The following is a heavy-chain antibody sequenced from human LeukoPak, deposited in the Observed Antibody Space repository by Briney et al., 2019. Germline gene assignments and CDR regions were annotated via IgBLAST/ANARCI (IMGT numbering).Heavy chain of an antibody. Sequence: PGGSLRLSCAASGFSFSNYWMHWAPQAPGKGQLRVSQISSDADTRIYADSVKGRFTISRDNAKNTLYLGMNSLRAEDMAVYYCARGKVSRGWYSDAFDLWGQGTMVTVSS. V-gene: IGHV3-74*01. D-gene: IGHD6-19*01. CDR3: ARGKVSRGWYSDAFDL. J-gene: IGHJ3*01. CDR2: ISSDADTR. CDR1: GFSFSNYW.